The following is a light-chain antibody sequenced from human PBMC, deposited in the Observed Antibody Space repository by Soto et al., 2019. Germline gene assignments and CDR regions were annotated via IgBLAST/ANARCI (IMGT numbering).Light chain of an antibody. V-gene: IGKV3-11*01. Sequence: EIVLTHSPATLSLSPGERATLSCRASQSVGSSLAWYQQKLGQAPRLLIYAASDRATGIPGRFSGSGSGTDFTLIISSLEPEDFAFYYCQQGNTWPWTFGQGTKVDSK. CDR2: AAS. CDR3: QQGNTWPWT. CDR1: QSVGSS. J-gene: IGKJ1*01.